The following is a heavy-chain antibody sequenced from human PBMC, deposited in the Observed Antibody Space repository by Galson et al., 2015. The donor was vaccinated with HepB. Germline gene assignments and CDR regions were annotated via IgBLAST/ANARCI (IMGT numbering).Heavy chain of an antibody. CDR3: ATLFATPQDY. J-gene: IGHJ4*02. Sequence: VKVSCKVSGYTFTDYYMHWVQQAPGKGLEWMGLVDPEDGETIYAEKFQGRVTITADTSTDTAYMELSSLRSDDTAVYYCATLFATPQDYWGQGTLVTVSS. D-gene: IGHD2-15*01. CDR2: VDPEDGET. V-gene: IGHV1-69-2*01. CDR1: GYTFTDYY.